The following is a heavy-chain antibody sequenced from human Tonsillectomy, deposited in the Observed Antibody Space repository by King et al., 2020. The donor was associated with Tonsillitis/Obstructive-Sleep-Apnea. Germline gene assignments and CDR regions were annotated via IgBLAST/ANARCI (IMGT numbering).Heavy chain of an antibody. CDR2: IRSKAYGGTT. Sequence: VQLVESGGGLVQPGRSLRLSCTASGFTFGDYAMSWVRQAPGKGLEWVGFIRSKAYGGTTEYAASVKGRFTISRDDSKSIAYLQMNSVKTEDTAVYYCNREEERFLEWPNYYYYMDVWGKGTPVTGSS. J-gene: IGHJ6*03. CDR1: GFTFGDYA. CDR3: NREEERFLEWPNYYYYMDV. V-gene: IGHV3-49*04. D-gene: IGHD3-3*01.